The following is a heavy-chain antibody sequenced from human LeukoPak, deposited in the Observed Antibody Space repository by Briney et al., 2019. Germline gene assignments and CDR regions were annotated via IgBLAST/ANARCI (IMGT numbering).Heavy chain of an antibody. CDR3: GRQVAPGQWLVNL. J-gene: IGHJ5*02. Sequence: GGSLRLSCVASGFTFSNYAIHWVRRPPGKGLEWVAVMSTGGSLQYYANSVKGRFTISRDNYKSTTFLQMNSLSAADTAVYYCGRQVAPGQWLVNLWGQGTLVTVSS. CDR1: GFTFSNYA. V-gene: IGHV3-30*01. CDR2: MSTGGSLQ. D-gene: IGHD6-19*01.